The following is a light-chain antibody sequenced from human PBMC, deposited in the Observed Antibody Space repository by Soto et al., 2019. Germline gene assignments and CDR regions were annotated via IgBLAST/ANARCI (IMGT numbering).Light chain of an antibody. Sequence: QAVVTQPPSASGTPGQRVTISCSGSSSNIGSNMVNWYQQLPGTAPKLLIYSNNRRPSGVPDRFSGSKSGTSASLAISGLQSEDEADNYCAAWDDSLNGVVFGGGTMVTVL. CDR3: AAWDDSLNGVV. V-gene: IGLV1-44*01. CDR2: SNN. CDR1: SSNIGSNM. J-gene: IGLJ2*01.